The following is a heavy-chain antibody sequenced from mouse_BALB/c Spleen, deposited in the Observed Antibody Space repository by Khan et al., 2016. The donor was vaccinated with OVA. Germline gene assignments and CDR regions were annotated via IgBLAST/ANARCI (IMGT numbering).Heavy chain of an antibody. CDR3: TNGNYGWFAY. J-gene: IGHJ3*01. CDR1: GFTFSTFV. D-gene: IGHD2-1*01. CDR2: ISSAGTYT. V-gene: IGHV5-9-1*01. Sequence: EVELVESGGGLVKPGGSLKLSCSASGFTFSTFVMSWVRQTPEKRLEWVATISSAGTYTYYSDSVKVRFTISRDNAKNTLYLQMNSLRSEDTAMYYCTNGNYGWFAYWGQGTLVTVSA.